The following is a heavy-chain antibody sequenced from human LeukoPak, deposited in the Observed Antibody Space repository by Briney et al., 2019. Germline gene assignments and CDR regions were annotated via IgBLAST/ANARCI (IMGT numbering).Heavy chain of an antibody. D-gene: IGHD3-10*01. CDR1: GGSISSYY. V-gene: IGHV4-59*01. Sequence: PSETLSLTCTVAGGSISSYYWSWIWQPPGKGLEWIGYIYYSGSTNYNPSLKSRVTISVDTSKNQSSLKLSSVTAADTAVYYCARVMGYAFDIWGQGTMVTVSS. CDR3: ARVMGYAFDI. CDR2: IYYSGST. J-gene: IGHJ3*02.